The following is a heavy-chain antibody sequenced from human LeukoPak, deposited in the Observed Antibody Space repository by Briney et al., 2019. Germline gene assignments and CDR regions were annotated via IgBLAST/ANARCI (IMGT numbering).Heavy chain of an antibody. D-gene: IGHD3-10*01. CDR1: GGSINSYY. V-gene: IGHV4-4*07. CDR2: IYTSGST. CDR3: ARGDYYGSGRDY. Sequence: SSETLSLTCTVSGGSINSYYWSWIRQPAGKGLEWIGRIYTSGSTNYNPSLKSPVTMSVDTSKNQFSLKLSSVTAADTAVYYCARGDYYGSGRDYWGQGTLVTVSS. J-gene: IGHJ4*02.